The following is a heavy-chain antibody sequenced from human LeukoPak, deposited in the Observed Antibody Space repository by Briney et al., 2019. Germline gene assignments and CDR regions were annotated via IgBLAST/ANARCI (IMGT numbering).Heavy chain of an antibody. Sequence: PSETLSLTCTVSGGSIGIDDYYWTWIRQPPGKGPEWIGYIYHRGTTYYNPSLESRVTISVDRSKNQFSLKLSSVTAADTAMFYCARVRDPYYYYMDVWGKGTTVTVS. CDR2: IYHRGTT. V-gene: IGHV4-30-2*01. CDR1: GGSIGIDDYY. CDR3: ARVRDPYYYYMDV. J-gene: IGHJ6*03. D-gene: IGHD5-24*01.